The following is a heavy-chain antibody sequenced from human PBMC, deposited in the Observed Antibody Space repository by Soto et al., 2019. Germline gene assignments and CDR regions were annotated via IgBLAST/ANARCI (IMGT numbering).Heavy chain of an antibody. V-gene: IGHV1-69*13. CDR1: GGTFGSQG. Sequence: SVKVSCKASGGTFGSQGIAWVRQAPGQGLEWMGGFIAMLGTPTYAKKVQGRATISADESLTSSYLELRSLRSEDTGVYFCARGAMANFDYWGQGTVVTVSS. D-gene: IGHD5-18*01. CDR2: FIAMLGTP. J-gene: IGHJ4*02. CDR3: ARGAMANFDY.